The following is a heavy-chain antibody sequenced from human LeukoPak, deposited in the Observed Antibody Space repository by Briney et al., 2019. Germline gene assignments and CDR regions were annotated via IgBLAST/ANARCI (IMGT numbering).Heavy chain of an antibody. V-gene: IGHV4-34*01. CDR1: GGSFSGYY. J-gene: IGHJ4*02. CDR2: INHSGST. D-gene: IGHD6-13*01. CDR3: ARVQSNKIIAAAEFDY. Sequence: SETLSLTFAVYGGSFSGYYWSWIRQPPGKGLEWIGEINHSGSTNYNPSLKRRVTISVDTPKNQFSLKLSSVTAADTAVYYCARVQSNKIIAAAEFDYWGQGTLVTVSS.